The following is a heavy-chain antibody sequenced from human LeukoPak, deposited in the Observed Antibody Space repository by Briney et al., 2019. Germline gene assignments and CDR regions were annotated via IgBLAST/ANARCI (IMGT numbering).Heavy chain of an antibody. V-gene: IGHV3-30*04. Sequence: GGSLRLSCAASGFTFSSYEMHWVRQAPGKGLEWVAVISYDGSNKYYADSVKGRFTISRDNSKNTLYLQMNSLRAEDTAVYYCARPATTVVTQHWYFDLWGRGTLVTVSS. CDR2: ISYDGSNK. J-gene: IGHJ2*01. CDR1: GFTFSSYE. D-gene: IGHD4-23*01. CDR3: ARPATTVVTQHWYFDL.